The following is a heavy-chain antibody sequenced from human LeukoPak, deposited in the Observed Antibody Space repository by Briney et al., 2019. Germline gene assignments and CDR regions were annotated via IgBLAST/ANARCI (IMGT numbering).Heavy chain of an antibody. CDR1: GFTFNNYA. D-gene: IGHD1-26*01. J-gene: IGHJ4*02. CDR3: AKDKGPRIVGATKIGY. V-gene: IGHV3-23*01. Sequence: GGSLRLSCAASGFTFNNYAMSWVRQAPGKGLEWVSAISGSGGSTYYADSVKGRFTISRDNSKNTLYLQMNSLRAEDTAVYYCAKDKGPRIVGATKIGYWGQGTLVTVSS. CDR2: ISGSGGST.